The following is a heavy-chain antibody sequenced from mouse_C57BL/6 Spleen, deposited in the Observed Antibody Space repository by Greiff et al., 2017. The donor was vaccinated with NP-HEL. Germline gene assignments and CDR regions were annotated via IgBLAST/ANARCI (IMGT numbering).Heavy chain of an antibody. V-gene: IGHV1-69*01. J-gene: IGHJ3*01. D-gene: IGHD1-1*01. CDR1: GYTFTSYW. CDR3: ARGDLYGSSYGFAY. CDR2: IDPSDSYT. Sequence: QVQLKQPGAELVMPGASVKLSCKASGYTFTSYWMHWVKQRPGQGLEWIGEIDPSDSYTNYNQKFKGKSTLTVDKSSSTAYMQLSSLTSEDSAVYYCARGDLYGSSYGFAYWGQGTLVTVSA.